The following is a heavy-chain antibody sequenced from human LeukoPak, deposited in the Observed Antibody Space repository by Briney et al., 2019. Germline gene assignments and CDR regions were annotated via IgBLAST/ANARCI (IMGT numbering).Heavy chain of an antibody. Sequence: GGSLRLSCAASGFTFSNAWMSWVRQAPGKGLEWVGRIKSKTDGGTTDYAAPVKGRFTISRDDSKNTLYLQMNSLKTGDTAVYYCTTDPIAVAGTSFDIWGQGTMVTVSS. CDR3: TTDPIAVAGTSFDI. V-gene: IGHV3-15*01. J-gene: IGHJ3*02. CDR1: GFTFSNAW. D-gene: IGHD6-19*01. CDR2: IKSKTDGGTT.